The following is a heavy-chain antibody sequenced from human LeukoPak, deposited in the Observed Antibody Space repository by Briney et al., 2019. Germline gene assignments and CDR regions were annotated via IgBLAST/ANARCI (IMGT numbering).Heavy chain of an antibody. CDR2: ISGSGGST. CDR1: GFTFSSYA. CDR3: AKDVRQKIQQLPHGGWFDP. Sequence: GGSLRLSCAASGFTFSSYAMSWVRQAPGKGLEWVSAISGSGGSTYYADSVKGRFTISRDNSKNTLYLQMNSLRAEDTAVYYCAKDVRQKIQQLPHGGWFDPWGQGTLVTVSS. J-gene: IGHJ5*02. D-gene: IGHD6-13*01. V-gene: IGHV3-23*01.